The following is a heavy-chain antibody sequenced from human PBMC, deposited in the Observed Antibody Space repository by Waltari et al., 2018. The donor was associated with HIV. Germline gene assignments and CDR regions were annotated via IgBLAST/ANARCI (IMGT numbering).Heavy chain of an antibody. V-gene: IGHV1-18*01. D-gene: IGHD4-17*01. CDR2: INAYNGNT. CDR1: GYTFTACG. CDR3: AREDSGDPFRY. Sequence: QVQLVQSGAEVKKPGASVKVSCKASGYTFTACGSSWGRQAPGQGLEWMGWINAYNGNTNFAQNLQGRVTMTTYTSTGTAYVEMSSLRSDDTAVYYCAREDSGDPFRYWGQGTLVTVSS. J-gene: IGHJ4*02.